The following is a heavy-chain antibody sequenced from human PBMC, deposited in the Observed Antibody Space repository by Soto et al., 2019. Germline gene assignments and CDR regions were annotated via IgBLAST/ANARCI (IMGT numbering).Heavy chain of an antibody. D-gene: IGHD5-18*01. CDR1: GFTFSSYA. CDR2: ISYDGSNK. J-gene: IGHJ4*02. Sequence: QVQLVESGGGVVQPGRSLRLSCAASGFTFSSYAMHWVRQAPGKGLEWVAVISYDGSNKYYADSVKGRFTISRDNSKNTLYQQMNSLRAEDTAVYYCGRDLHRVQLWFGLDYWGQGTLVTVSS. CDR3: GRDLHRVQLWFGLDY. V-gene: IGHV3-30-3*01.